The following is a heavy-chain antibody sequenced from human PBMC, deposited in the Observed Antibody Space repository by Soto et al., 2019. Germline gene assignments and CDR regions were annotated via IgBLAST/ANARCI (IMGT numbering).Heavy chain of an antibody. Sequence: GGSLRLSCAASGFTFSNAWMSWVRQAPGKGLEWVGRIKSKTDGGTTDYAAPVKGRFTISRDDSKNTLYLQMNSLKTEETAVYYCRRDYHYYYYMDVWGKGTTVTVSS. CDR2: IKSKTDGGTT. V-gene: IGHV3-15*01. J-gene: IGHJ6*03. CDR3: RRDYHYYYYMDV. CDR1: GFTFSNAW.